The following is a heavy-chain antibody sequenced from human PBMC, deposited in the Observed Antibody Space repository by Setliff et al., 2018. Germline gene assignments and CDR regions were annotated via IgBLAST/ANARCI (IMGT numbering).Heavy chain of an antibody. D-gene: IGHD3-10*01. J-gene: IGHJ6*03. Sequence: PSETLSLTCTVSGGSISSSYRSWIRQPPGKGLEWIGYFYHSGSMNYNPSLKGRVTMSVDTSNNQLSLKLTSVSAADTAVYYCARAYYYGSGNSHKYYMDVWGKGTAVTVSS. CDR3: ARAYYYGSGNSHKYYMDV. CDR1: GGSISSSY. CDR2: FYHSGSM. V-gene: IGHV4-4*09.